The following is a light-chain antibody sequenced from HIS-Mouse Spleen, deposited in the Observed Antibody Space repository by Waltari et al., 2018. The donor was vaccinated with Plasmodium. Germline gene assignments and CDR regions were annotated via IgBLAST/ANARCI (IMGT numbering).Light chain of an antibody. CDR3: QQYGSSSWT. J-gene: IGKJ1*01. Sequence: EIVLTQSPGTLSLSPGERATLACRASQRVSSSYLAWYQQKPGQAPRLLIYGASSRATGIPDRVSGSGSGTDFTLTISRLEPEDFAVDYCQQYGSSSWTFGQGTKVEIK. V-gene: IGKV3-20*01. CDR2: GAS. CDR1: QRVSSSY.